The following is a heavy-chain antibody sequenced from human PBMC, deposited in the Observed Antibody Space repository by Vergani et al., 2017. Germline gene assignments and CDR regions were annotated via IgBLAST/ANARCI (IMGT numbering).Heavy chain of an antibody. Sequence: VQLQQWGAGLLKPSETLSLTCAVYGGSFSGYYWSWIRQPPGKGLEWVSAISGSGGSTYYADSVKGRFTISRDNSKNTLYLQMNSLRAEDTAVYYCAYQAGGPRDWFDPWGQGTLVTVAS. CDR1: GGSFSGYY. CDR3: AYQAGGPRDWFDP. J-gene: IGHJ5*02. D-gene: IGHD2-2*01. CDR2: ISGSGGST. V-gene: IGHV3-23*01.